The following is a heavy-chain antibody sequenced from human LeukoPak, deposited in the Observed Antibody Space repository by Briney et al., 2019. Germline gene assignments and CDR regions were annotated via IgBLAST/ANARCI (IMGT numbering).Heavy chain of an antibody. J-gene: IGHJ6*03. CDR1: GYTFTDYY. CDR3: AKAPRFGDHAAEYFYYYMDV. V-gene: IGHV1-2*02. CDR2: INLNSGGT. Sequence: ASVKVSCKASGYTFTDYYMHWMRQAPGQGLEWMGWINLNSGGTNYAQNFQGRVIMTRDTSISTAYMELSSLRVDDTAVYYCAKAPRFGDHAAEYFYYYMDVWGKGTTVTVSS. D-gene: IGHD3-16*01.